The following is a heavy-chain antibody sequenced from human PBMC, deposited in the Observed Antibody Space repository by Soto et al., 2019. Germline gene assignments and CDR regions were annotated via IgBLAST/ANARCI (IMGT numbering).Heavy chain of an antibody. D-gene: IGHD2-15*01. CDR2: ISYDGSDK. Sequence: QEQLVESGGGVVQPGGSLRLSCAASGFTFSDYAVHWVRQAPGKGLEWVAMISYDGSDKYYADSVKGRFAISRDNSRNTLSLQLISLRPEDTAAYRCAKPWAGLEAPGPPSANVALLGRGTLVTVSS. CDR3: AKPWAGLEAPGPPSANVAL. V-gene: IGHV3-30*18. J-gene: IGHJ2*01. CDR1: GFTFSDYA.